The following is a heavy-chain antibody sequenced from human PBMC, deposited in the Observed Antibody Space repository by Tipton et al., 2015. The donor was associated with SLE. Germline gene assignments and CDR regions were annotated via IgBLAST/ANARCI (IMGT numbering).Heavy chain of an antibody. CDR2: INHSGST. Sequence: GLVKPSETLSLTCAVYGGSFSGYYWSWIRQPPGKGLEWIGEINHSGSTNYNPSLKSRVTISVDTSKNQFSLKLSSVTAADTAVYYCARGLVVVAAGSYYFDYWGQGTLGTVSS. CDR1: GGSFSGYY. J-gene: IGHJ4*02. V-gene: IGHV4-34*01. CDR3: ARGLVVVAAGSYYFDY. D-gene: IGHD2-15*01.